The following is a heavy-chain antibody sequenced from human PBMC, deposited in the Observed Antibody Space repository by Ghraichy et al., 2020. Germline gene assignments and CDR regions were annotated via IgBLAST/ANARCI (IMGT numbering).Heavy chain of an antibody. V-gene: IGHV3-23*01. J-gene: IGHJ6*02. CDR3: AKDRPTVPWIQLWLRLRGMDV. CDR1: GFTFSSYA. CDR2: ISGSGGST. Sequence: GALRLSCAASGFTFSSYAMSWVRQAPGKGLEWVSAISGSGGSTYYADSVKGRFTISRDNSKNTLYLQMNSLRAEDTAVYYCAKDRPTVPWIQLWLRLRGMDVWGQGTTVTVSS. D-gene: IGHD5-18*01.